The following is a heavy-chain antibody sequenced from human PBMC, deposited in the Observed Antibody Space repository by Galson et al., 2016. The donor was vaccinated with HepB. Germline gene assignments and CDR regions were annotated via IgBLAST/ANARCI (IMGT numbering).Heavy chain of an antibody. CDR2: IWYDGSHK. CDR3: ARDSMATITGLDGFDI. CDR1: GFTFSSYG. Sequence: SLRLSCAASGFTFSSYGMHWVRQVPGKGLEWVAIIWYDGSHKFYLDSVKGRFTISRDDSQSTLHLQMNSLRVEDTAVYYCARDSMATITGLDGFDIWGQGTMVTVSS. J-gene: IGHJ3*02. V-gene: IGHV3-33*01. D-gene: IGHD5-24*01.